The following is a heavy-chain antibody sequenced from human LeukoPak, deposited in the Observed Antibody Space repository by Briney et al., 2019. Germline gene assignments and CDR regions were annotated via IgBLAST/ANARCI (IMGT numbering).Heavy chain of an antibody. CDR3: ARDPWGSNWFDP. D-gene: IGHD7-27*01. CDR1: SGSFRTYY. J-gene: IGHJ5*02. V-gene: IGHV4-59*12. CDR2: IFYNEGT. Sequence: KPSETLSLTCTVSSGSFRTYYWSWIRQPPGKGLEWIGYIFYNEGTSYNPSLKSRVTISVDTSKNQFSLKLSSVTAADTAVYYCARDPWGSNWFDPWGQGTLVTVSS.